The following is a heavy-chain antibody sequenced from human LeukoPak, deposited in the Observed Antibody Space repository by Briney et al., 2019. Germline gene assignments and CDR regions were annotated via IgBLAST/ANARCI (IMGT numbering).Heavy chain of an antibody. J-gene: IGHJ4*02. V-gene: IGHV3-23*01. CDR3: AKSGLNRFDY. D-gene: IGHD2-15*01. CDR2: FSGSGGST. Sequence: PGGSLRLSCAASGFTFSSYSMNWVRQAPGKGLEWVSTFSGSGGSTHYADSVKGRFTISRDNSKNTLYLQMNSLRAEDTAVCYCAKSGLNRFDYWGQGTLVTVSS. CDR1: GFTFSSYS.